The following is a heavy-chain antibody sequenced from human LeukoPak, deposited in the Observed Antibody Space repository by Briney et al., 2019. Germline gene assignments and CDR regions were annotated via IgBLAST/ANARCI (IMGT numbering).Heavy chain of an antibody. Sequence: SETLSLTCSVSGGSICTNYWSWIRQVPGKGLEWIGYSSYSGSSNSNRSLKSLVTLSVDPSKNHFSLKLTSVPGADTAVYYCARHESAVGALFYWGQGTLVTVSS. J-gene: IGHJ4*02. CDR2: SSYSGSS. CDR3: ARHESAVGALFY. D-gene: IGHD1-26*01. V-gene: IGHV4-59*08. CDR1: GGSICTNY.